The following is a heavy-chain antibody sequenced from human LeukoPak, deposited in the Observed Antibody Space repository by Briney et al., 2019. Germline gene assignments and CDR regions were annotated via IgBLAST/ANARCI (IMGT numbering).Heavy chain of an antibody. CDR2: IDDSGNT. CDR1: GGSISRYY. J-gene: IGHJ3*02. Sequence: SETRSLTCTVSGGSISRYYWSWIRRPPGKGLEWIGYIDDSGNTDYNPSLKSQVTISVDRSKNQLSLKLSFVTAADTAVYYCARSDYHGSGSHTVFDAFDIWGQGTRVTVSS. V-gene: IGHV4-59*01. CDR3: ARSDYHGSGSHTVFDAFDI. D-gene: IGHD3-10*01.